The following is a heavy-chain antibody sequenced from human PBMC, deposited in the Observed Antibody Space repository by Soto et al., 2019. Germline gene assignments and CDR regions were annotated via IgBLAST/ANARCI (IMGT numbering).Heavy chain of an antibody. CDR1: GFSSTTYW. D-gene: IGHD5-12*01. CDR3: TRDQSYGGYLYYGMDV. CDR2: INSDGSRT. V-gene: IGHV3-74*01. J-gene: IGHJ6*02. Sequence: EVQLVESGGGLVQPGGSLRLTCAASGFSSTTYWMHWVRQAPGKGLVWVSRINSDGSRTSYADFVTGRFTISRDNAKNTLYLQMNSLRVEDTAVYYCTRDQSYGGYLYYGMDVWGQGTTVTVSS.